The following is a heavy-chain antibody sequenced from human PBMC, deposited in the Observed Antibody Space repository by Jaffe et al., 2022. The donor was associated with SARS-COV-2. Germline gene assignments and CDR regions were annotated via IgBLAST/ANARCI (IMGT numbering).Heavy chain of an antibody. J-gene: IGHJ4*02. Sequence: EVQLVESGGGLVQPGGSLRLSCAASGFTFSSYWMTWFRQAAGKGPEWVANIKQDGSETYYVDSVKGRFTISRDNAKNTLFLQMNSLRAEDTAVYYCARETPNPYFDWLEAYWGQGTLVTVSS. D-gene: IGHD3-9*01. V-gene: IGHV3-7*01. CDR3: ARETPNPYFDWLEAY. CDR2: IKQDGSET. CDR1: GFTFSSYW.